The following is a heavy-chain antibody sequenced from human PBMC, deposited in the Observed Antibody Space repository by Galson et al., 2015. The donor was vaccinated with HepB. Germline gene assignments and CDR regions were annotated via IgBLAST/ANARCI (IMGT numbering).Heavy chain of an antibody. V-gene: IGHV4-61*08. J-gene: IGHJ1*01. CDR1: GGSISSGGYY. CDR3: ARSSGYYLAEYFQH. CDR2: IYYSGST. Sequence: QVQLQESGPGLVKPSQTLSLTCTVSGGSISSGGYYWSWIRQPPGKGLEWIGYIYYSGSTNYNPSLKSRVTISVDTSKNQFSLKLSSVTAADTAVYYCARSSGYYLAEYFQHWGQGTLVTVSS. D-gene: IGHD3-22*01.